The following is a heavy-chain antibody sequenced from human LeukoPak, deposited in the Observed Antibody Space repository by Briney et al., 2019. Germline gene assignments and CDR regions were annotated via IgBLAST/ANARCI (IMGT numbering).Heavy chain of an antibody. D-gene: IGHD2-2*02. V-gene: IGHV5-10-1*01. CDR2: IDPSDSYT. CDR1: GYSFTSYW. J-gene: IGHJ3*02. CDR3: AGCVRLRYCSSTSCFTLPDDFDI. Sequence: GESLRISCKCSGYSFTSYWISWVRQMPGKGLEWMGRIDPSDSYTNYSPSFQGHVTISADKSISNAYLQWSFLKASDTALYYCAGCVRLRYCSSTSCFTLPDDFDIWGQMTMVTVSS.